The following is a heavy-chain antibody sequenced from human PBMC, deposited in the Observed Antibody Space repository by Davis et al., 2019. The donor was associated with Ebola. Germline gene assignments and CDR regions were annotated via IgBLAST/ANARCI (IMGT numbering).Heavy chain of an antibody. CDR3: APSDSSGYYPFDY. Sequence: GGSLRLSCAASGITFSSYAMRCVRQAPGQVLEWVSATSGSGGSTYYADSVKGRFTISRDNSKNTLYLQMNSLRAEDTAVYYCAPSDSSGYYPFDYWGQGTLVTVSS. CDR2: TSGSGGST. CDR1: GITFSSYA. D-gene: IGHD3-22*01. V-gene: IGHV3-23*01. J-gene: IGHJ4*02.